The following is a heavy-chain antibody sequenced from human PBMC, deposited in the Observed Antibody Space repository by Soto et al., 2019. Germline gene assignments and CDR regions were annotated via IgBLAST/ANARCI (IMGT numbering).Heavy chain of an antibody. CDR1: GFTFSDHY. CDR3: ARIALVSGDDAFDI. CDR2: TRNKANSYTT. D-gene: IGHD3-16*01. Sequence: EVQLVESGGGLVQPGGSLRLSCAASGFTFSDHYMDWVRQAPGKGLEWVGRTRNKANSYTTEYAASVKGRFTISRDDSKNSLYLQMNSLKTVDTAVYYCARIALVSGDDAFDIWGQGTMVTVSS. V-gene: IGHV3-72*01. J-gene: IGHJ3*02.